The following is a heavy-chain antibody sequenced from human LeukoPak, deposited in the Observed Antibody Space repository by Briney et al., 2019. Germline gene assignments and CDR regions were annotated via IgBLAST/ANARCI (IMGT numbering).Heavy chain of an antibody. CDR2: IYYSGST. CDR3: ARVRDNSGYYPFDY. J-gene: IGHJ4*02. V-gene: IGHV4-59*01. Sequence: SETLSLTCTVSGGSISSYYWSWIRQPPGKGLEWIGYIYYSGSTNYNPSLKSRVTISVDTSKNHFSLKLSSVTAADTAVYYCARVRDNSGYYPFDYWGQGIPATVSS. CDR1: GGSISSYY. D-gene: IGHD3-22*01.